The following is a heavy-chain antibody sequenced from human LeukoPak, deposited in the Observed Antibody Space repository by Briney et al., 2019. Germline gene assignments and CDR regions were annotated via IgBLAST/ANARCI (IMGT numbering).Heavy chain of an antibody. CDR1: GYTFNSYG. D-gene: IGHD1-14*01. Sequence: ASVKVSCKASGYTFNSYGITWVQQAPGQGLEWMGWISGYNGNTDYAQKFKGRVTMTTDTSTSTAYMVLRSLRSDDTAVYYCARVHRSAPLHFDGWGQGTLVTVSS. CDR2: ISGYNGNT. V-gene: IGHV1-18*01. CDR3: ARVHRSAPLHFDG. J-gene: IGHJ4*02.